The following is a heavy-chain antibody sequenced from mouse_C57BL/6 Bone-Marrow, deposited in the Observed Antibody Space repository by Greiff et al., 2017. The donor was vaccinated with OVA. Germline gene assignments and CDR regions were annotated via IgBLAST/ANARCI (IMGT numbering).Heavy chain of an antibody. J-gene: IGHJ2*01. CDR2: INPNTGGT. CDR3: ASGGYPLYVDY. CDR1: GYTFTDYY. V-gene: IGHV1-26*01. Sequence: VQLKQSGPELVKPGASVKISCKASGYTFTDYYMNWVKQSHGKSLEWIGDINPNTGGTSSNQKFKGKATLTVDKSASTAYMALRSLTSEDSAVEYCASGGYPLYVDYWGKGTTLTVSS. D-gene: IGHD2-2*01.